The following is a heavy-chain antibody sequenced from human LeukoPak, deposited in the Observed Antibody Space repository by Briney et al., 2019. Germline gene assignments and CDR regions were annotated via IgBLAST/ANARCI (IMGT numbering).Heavy chain of an antibody. J-gene: IGHJ4*02. CDR3: ARGLRGYTYGRPFDY. D-gene: IGHD5-18*01. V-gene: IGHV4-34*01. CDR2: INHSGST. CDR1: GGSFSGYY. Sequence: SETLSLTCAVYGGSFSGYYWNWIRQPPGKGLEWIGEINHSGSTNYNPSLKSRVTISVDTSKNQFSLNLSSVTAADTAVYYCARGLRGYTYGRPFDYWGQGTLVTVSS.